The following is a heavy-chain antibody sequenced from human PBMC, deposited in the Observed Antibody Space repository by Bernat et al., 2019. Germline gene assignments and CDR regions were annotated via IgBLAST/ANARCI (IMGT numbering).Heavy chain of an antibody. J-gene: IGHJ1*01. Sequence: QLQLQESGSGLVKPSETLSLTCTVSGGSISSSSYYWGWIRQPPGKGLEWIGSIYYSGSTYYNPSLKSRVTISVDTSKNQFSLKLSSVTAADTAVYYCARLKNAGNYFRYWGQGTLVTVSS. CDR1: GGSISSSSYY. D-gene: IGHD1-1*01. CDR3: ARLKNAGNYFRY. V-gene: IGHV4-39*01. CDR2: IYYSGST.